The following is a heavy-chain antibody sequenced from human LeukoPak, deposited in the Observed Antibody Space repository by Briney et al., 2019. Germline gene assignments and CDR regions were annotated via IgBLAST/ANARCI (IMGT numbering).Heavy chain of an antibody. CDR2: IWYDGSNK. V-gene: IGHV3-33*01. D-gene: IGHD3-3*01. CDR3: ARDYYDFWSGSLLSNWFDP. CDR1: GFTFSSYG. Sequence: GRSLRLSCAASGFTFSSYGMHWVRQAPGKGLEWVAVIWYDGSNKYYADSVKGRITISRDNSKNTLYLQMNSLRAEDTAVYYCARDYYDFWSGSLLSNWFDPWGQGTLVTVSS. J-gene: IGHJ5*02.